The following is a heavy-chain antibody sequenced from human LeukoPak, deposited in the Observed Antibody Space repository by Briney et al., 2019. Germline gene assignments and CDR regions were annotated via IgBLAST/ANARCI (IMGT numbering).Heavy chain of an antibody. V-gene: IGHV3-74*01. J-gene: IGHJ4*02. CDR1: EFTFSDYW. CDR2: IKGDGSST. Sequence: PGGSLRLSCAASEFTFSDYWMHWVRQAPGKGLVWVSRIKGDGSSTSYADSVRGRFTISRDNAKNSLYLQMNSLRAEDTAMYYCARDSAGNDYWGQGTLVTVSS. CDR3: ARDSAGNDY. D-gene: IGHD6-13*01.